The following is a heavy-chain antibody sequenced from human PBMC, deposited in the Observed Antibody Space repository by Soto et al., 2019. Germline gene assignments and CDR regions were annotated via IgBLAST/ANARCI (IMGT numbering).Heavy chain of an antibody. D-gene: IGHD6-19*01. CDR1: GFTFGDYA. CDR2: IRSKAYGGTT. J-gene: IGHJ4*02. V-gene: IGHV3-49*03. CDR3: TRERDNSGWYRVLGY. Sequence: ESGGGLAQPGRSLRLSCTASGFTFGDYAMSWFRQAPGKGLEWVGFIRSKAYGGTTEYAASVRGRFTISRDDSKSIAYLQVNSLKTEDTAVYYCTRERDNSGWYRVLGYWGQGTLVTVSS.